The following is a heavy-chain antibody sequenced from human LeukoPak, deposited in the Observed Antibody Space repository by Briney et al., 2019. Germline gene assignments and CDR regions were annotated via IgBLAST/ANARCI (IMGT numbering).Heavy chain of an antibody. J-gene: IGHJ4*02. V-gene: IGHV4-38-2*02. D-gene: IGHD3-10*01. Sequence: SETLSLTCSVSGFSISTGCSWGWIRQPPGKGLEWIGTVYHHGNTYFNPSLMSRVTISLDTSKNQFSLRLTSVTAADTAKYYCAREVESWFGDLLSYFDSWGQGIQVIVSS. CDR1: GFSISTGCS. CDR3: AREVESWFGDLLSYFDS. CDR2: VYHHGNT.